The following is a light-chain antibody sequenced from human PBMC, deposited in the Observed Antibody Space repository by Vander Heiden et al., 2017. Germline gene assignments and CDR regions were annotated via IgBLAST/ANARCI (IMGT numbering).Light chain of an antibody. V-gene: IGKV2-28*01. CDR1: QSLLNSNGYNY. CDR2: LGS. CDR3: MEALQVT. Sequence: DIVISESPLSLPVTPGEPASISCRSSQSLLNSNGYNYLYWYLQKPGQSPPPLIYLGSNRASGVPDRFSGSGSGTDFTLKISRVEAEDVVVYYCMEALQVTFGPGTKVDIK. J-gene: IGKJ3*01.